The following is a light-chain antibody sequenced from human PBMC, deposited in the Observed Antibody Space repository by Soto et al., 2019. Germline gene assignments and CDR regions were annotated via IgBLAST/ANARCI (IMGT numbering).Light chain of an antibody. Sequence: QSVLTQPPSVSAAPGQKVTISCSGSSSNIGNNYVSWYQHLPGAAPKLIIYDNDKRSSGIPDRFSGSKSGTSATLDITGRQTGDEADYYCGSWDSTLSGVFGTGTKVTVL. J-gene: IGLJ1*01. CDR3: GSWDSTLSGV. V-gene: IGLV1-51*01. CDR1: SSNIGNNY. CDR2: DND.